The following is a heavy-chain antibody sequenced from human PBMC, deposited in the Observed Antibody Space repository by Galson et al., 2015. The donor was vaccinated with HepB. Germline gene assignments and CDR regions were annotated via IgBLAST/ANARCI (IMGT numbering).Heavy chain of an antibody. V-gene: IGHV1-18*01. CDR1: GYTFTSYG. CDR3: ARDDSSSWYDECYFDY. Sequence: SVKVSCKASGYTFTSYGISWVRQAPGQGLEWMGWISAYNGNTNYAQKLQGRVTMTTDTSTSTAYMELRSLRSDDTAVYYCARDDSSSWYDECYFDYWGQGTLVTVSS. D-gene: IGHD6-13*01. CDR2: ISAYNGNT. J-gene: IGHJ4*02.